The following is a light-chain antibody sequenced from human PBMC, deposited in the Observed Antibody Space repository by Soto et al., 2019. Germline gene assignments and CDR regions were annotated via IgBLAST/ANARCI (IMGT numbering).Light chain of an antibody. V-gene: IGKV1-39*01. CDR3: QQRYSTSWT. J-gene: IGKJ1*01. Sequence: DIQMTQSPSSLSAPVGDRVTITCRASQSISSYSDWYQQKPGKAAKRLIYAASSLQSGVTSRFSSSGSGTNFILTISSLQPDDFAAYYCQQRYSTSWTFGQGTKVEIK. CDR1: QSISSY. CDR2: AAS.